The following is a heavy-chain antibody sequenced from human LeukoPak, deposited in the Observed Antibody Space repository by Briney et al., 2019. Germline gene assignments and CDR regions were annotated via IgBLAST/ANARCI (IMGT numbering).Heavy chain of an antibody. CDR1: GYTFTSYY. CDR3: AREAPWYCSGGSCYADITGTPGPFDY. Sequence: GASVKVSCKASGYTFTSYYMHWVRQAPGQGLEWMGIINPSGGSTSYAQKFQGRATMTRDMSTSTVYMELSSLRSEDTAVYYCAREAPWYCSGGSCYADITGTPGPFDYWGQGTLVTVSS. CDR2: INPSGGST. J-gene: IGHJ4*02. D-gene: IGHD2-15*01. V-gene: IGHV1-46*01.